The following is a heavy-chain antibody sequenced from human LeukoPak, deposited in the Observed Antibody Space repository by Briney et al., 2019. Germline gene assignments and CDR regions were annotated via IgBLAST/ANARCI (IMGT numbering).Heavy chain of an antibody. D-gene: IGHD3-16*01. CDR3: ARGASPKDAVFFDY. V-gene: IGHV4-61*02. CDR1: GVSITSGSDY. CDR2: VHSSGDI. Sequence: SETLSLTCSVSGVSITSGSDYWGWIRQAAGKGLEWIGRVHSSGDIYHNVAFRSRAAVSGDASKNQFSLQLNSVTAADTAVYYCARGASPKDAVFFDYWGQGALITVSS. J-gene: IGHJ4*02.